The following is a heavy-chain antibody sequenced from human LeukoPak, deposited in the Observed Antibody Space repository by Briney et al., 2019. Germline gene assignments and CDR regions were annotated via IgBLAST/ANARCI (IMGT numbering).Heavy chain of an antibody. CDR3: ARDHKAYYYDSSGYYLDY. J-gene: IGHJ4*02. CDR2: IYSGGST. CDR1: GFTVSSNY. V-gene: IGHV3-53*01. D-gene: IGHD3-22*01. Sequence: GGSLRLSCAASGFTVSSNYMSWVRQAPGKGLEWVSVIYSGGSTYYADSVKGRFTISIDNSKNTLYLQMNSLRAEDTAVYYCARDHKAYYYDSSGYYLDYWGQGTLVTVSS.